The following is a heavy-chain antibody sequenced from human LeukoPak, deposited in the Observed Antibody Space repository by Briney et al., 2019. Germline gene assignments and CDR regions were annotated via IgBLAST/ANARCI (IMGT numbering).Heavy chain of an antibody. CDR2: IYYSGST. Sequence: SETLSLTCTVSGGSISSYYWSWIRQPPGKGLEWIGYIYYSGSTNYNPSLKSRVTISVDTSKNQFSLKLSSVTAADTAVYYCVRHKGHNEIDYWGQGTLVTVSS. J-gene: IGHJ4*02. D-gene: IGHD2-8*01. V-gene: IGHV4-59*08. CDR1: GGSISSYY. CDR3: VRHKGHNEIDY.